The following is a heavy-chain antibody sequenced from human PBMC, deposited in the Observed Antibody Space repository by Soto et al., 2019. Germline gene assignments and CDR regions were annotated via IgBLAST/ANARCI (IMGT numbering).Heavy chain of an antibody. Sequence: PGGSLRLSCAASGFTFSRYSMNWVRQAPGKGLEWVSSISSSSSYIYYADSVKGRFTISRDNAKNSLYLQMNSLRAEDTAVYYCARVVSYDFWSGYFYYYGMDVWGQGTTVNVSS. D-gene: IGHD3-3*01. J-gene: IGHJ6*02. CDR3: ARVVSYDFWSGYFYYYGMDV. CDR1: GFTFSRYS. CDR2: ISSSSSYI. V-gene: IGHV3-21*01.